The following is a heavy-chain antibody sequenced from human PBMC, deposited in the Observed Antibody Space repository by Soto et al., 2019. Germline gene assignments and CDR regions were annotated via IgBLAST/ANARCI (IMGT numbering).Heavy chain of an antibody. D-gene: IGHD3-10*01. V-gene: IGHV3-23*01. CDR2: NSGSGGST. J-gene: IGHJ3*02. CDR3: ANLGRTPAHYDAFNI. Sequence: EVQLLESGGGLVQPGGSLRLSCAASGFTFGNYAMSWVRQAPGKGLEWVSANSGSGGSTYYADSVKGRFTISRDNSKNTLYLQMNSLRAEDTAVYYCANLGRTPAHYDAFNIWGQGTMVTVSS. CDR1: GFTFGNYA.